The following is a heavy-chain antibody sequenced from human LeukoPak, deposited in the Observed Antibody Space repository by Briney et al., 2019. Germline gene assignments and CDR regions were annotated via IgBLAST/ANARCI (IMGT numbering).Heavy chain of an antibody. CDR1: GYTFTSYG. CDR3: AKDLVVDTAMVRKPAPDY. V-gene: IGHV1-18*01. Sequence: ASVKVSCKASGYTFTSYGISWVRQAPGQGLEWMGWISAYNGNTNYAQKLQGRVTMTTDTSTSTAYMELRSLRSDDTAVYYCAKDLVVDTAMVRKPAPDYWGQGTLVTVSS. D-gene: IGHD5-18*01. CDR2: ISAYNGNT. J-gene: IGHJ4*02.